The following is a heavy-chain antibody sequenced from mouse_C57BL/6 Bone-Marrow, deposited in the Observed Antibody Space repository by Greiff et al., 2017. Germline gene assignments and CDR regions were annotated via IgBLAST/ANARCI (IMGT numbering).Heavy chain of an antibody. CDR3: AVTDYFDY. Sequence: QVQLQQSGAELARSGASVKLSCKASGYTFTSYGISWVKQRTGQGLEWIGEIYPRSGNTYYNEKFKGKATLTADKSSSTAYMELRSLTSEDSAVYFCAVTDYFDYWGQGTTLTVSS. J-gene: IGHJ2*01. CDR2: IYPRSGNT. CDR1: GYTFTSYG. V-gene: IGHV1-81*01.